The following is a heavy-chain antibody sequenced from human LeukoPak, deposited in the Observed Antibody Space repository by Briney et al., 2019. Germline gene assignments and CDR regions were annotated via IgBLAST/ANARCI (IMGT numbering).Heavy chain of an antibody. CDR2: ISESGSQT. CDR1: GFAFASYA. J-gene: IGHJ4*02. V-gene: IGHV3-23*01. Sequence: GGSLRLSCAASGFAFASYAMGWVRQPPGKGLEWVSTISESGSQTHYADSMQGRFTISRDNSKNTLHLQMNNLRAEDTAIYYCDGSDFWGQGTLVTVSS. CDR3: DGSDF. D-gene: IGHD3/OR15-3a*01.